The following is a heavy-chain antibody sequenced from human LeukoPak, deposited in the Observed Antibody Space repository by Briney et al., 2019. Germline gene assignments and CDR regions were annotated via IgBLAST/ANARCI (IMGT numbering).Heavy chain of an antibody. V-gene: IGHV4-4*02. D-gene: IGHD6-13*01. CDR1: GGSISSSNW. CDR2: IYHSGST. Sequence: SGTLSLTCAVSGGSISSSNWWSWVRQPPGKGLEWIGEIYHSGSTNYNPSLKNRVTISVDKPKNQFSLKLSSVTAADTAVYYCARKRYSSSWYVEGWFDPWGQGTLVTVSS. J-gene: IGHJ5*02. CDR3: ARKRYSSSWYVEGWFDP.